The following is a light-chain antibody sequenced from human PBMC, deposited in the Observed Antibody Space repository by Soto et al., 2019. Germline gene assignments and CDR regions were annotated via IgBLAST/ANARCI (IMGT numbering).Light chain of an antibody. CDR1: SGSIASNY. J-gene: IGLJ2*01. CDR2: EDN. CDR3: QSYHSGNVV. Sequence: NFMLTQPHSVSESPGKTVTISCTRSSGSIASNYVQWYQQRPGSAPTPVIYEDNERPSGVPDRFSGSIDSSSNSASLTISGLKADDEADYSGQSYHSGNVVFGGGTKVTVL. V-gene: IGLV6-57*04.